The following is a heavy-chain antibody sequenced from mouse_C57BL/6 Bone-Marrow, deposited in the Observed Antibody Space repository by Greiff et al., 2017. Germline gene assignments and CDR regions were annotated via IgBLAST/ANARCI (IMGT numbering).Heavy chain of an antibody. Sequence: VQLQQSGPGLVKPSQSLSLTCSVTGYSITSGYYWNWIRQFPGNKLEWMGYISYDGSNNYNPSLKNRISITRDTSKNQFFLKLNSVTTEDTATYYCAREGWLLPYAMDYWGQGTSVTVSS. D-gene: IGHD2-3*01. CDR3: AREGWLLPYAMDY. V-gene: IGHV3-6*01. CDR1: GYSITSGYY. J-gene: IGHJ4*01. CDR2: ISYDGSN.